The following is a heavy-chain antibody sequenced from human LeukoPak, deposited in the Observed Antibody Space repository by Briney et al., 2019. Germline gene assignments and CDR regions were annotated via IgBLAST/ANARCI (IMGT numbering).Heavy chain of an antibody. CDR1: GVSIRGASDY. CDR3: ANMTIYWYFDL. J-gene: IGHJ2*01. Sequence: SETLSLTCTVSGVSIRGASDYWGWIRQPPGKGLEWIGSINDSGRTYHNPSLKSRVTISVATSKNQLSLKLSSVTAADTAVYCCANMTIYWYFDLWGRGTLVTVSS. D-gene: IGHD3-16*01. V-gene: IGHV4-39*01. CDR2: INDSGRT.